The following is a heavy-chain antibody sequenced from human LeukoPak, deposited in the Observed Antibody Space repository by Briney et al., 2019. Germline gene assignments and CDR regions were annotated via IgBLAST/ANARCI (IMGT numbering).Heavy chain of an antibody. CDR2: ISSSSSYT. CDR3: ARSGSGSYYDY. CDR1: GFTFSDYY. Sequence: SGGSLRLSCAPSGFTFSDYYMSWMCQAPGKGLEWVSYISSSSSYTIYADSVKGRFTISRDNAKNSLYLKMNSLRAEDTAVYYYARSGSGSYYDYWGQGTLVTVSS. D-gene: IGHD1-26*01. J-gene: IGHJ4*02. V-gene: IGHV3-11*03.